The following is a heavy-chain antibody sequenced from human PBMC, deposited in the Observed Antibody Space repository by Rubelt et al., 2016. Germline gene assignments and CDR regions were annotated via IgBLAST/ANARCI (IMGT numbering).Heavy chain of an antibody. CDR2: INHSGST. J-gene: IGHJ4*02. D-gene: IGHD3-10*01. Sequence: QVQLQQWGAGLLKPSETLSLTCAVYGGSFSGYYWSWIRQPPGKGLEWIGEINHSGSTNYNPSLKSRVTISVDTSKNQFALKLSSVTAADTAVYYCARDFGSGKINFWGQGTLVTVSS. CDR3: ARDFGSGKINF. CDR1: GGSFSGYY. V-gene: IGHV4-34*01.